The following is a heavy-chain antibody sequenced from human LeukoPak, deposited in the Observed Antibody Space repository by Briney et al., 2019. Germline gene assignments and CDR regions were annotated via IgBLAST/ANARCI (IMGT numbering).Heavy chain of an antibody. CDR3: ARDVSSTGYCCSTSCYPFDY. J-gene: IGHJ4*02. CDR2: INPKSGGP. Sequence: ASVKVSCKASGYTFTGYNMHWVRQAPRQELAWMGWINPKSGGPNYAQKFQGTVTMTRDTSISPAYPEPGRLSSDDPAVFYRARDVSSTGYCCSTSCYPFDYWGQGTVVSV. V-gene: IGHV1-2*02. CDR1: GYTFTGYN. D-gene: IGHD2-2*01.